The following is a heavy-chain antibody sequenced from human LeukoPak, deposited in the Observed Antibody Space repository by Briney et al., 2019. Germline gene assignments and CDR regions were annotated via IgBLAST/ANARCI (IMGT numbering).Heavy chain of an antibody. D-gene: IGHD5-24*01. J-gene: IGHJ6*03. V-gene: IGHV4-34*01. CDR2: INHSGST. Sequence: SETLSLTCAVYGGSFSGYYWSWLRQPPGKGLEWIGEINHSGSTNYNPSPKGRVTISVDMPNNQFSLKMSSVTAADTAVYYCARTGDGYNYYNYYYMDVWGKGTTVTVT. CDR1: GGSFSGYY. CDR3: ARTGDGYNYYNYYYMDV.